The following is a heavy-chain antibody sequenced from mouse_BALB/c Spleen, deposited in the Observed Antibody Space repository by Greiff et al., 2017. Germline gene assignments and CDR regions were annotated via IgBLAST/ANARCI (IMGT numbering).Heavy chain of an antibody. CDR1: GFTFSSYA. J-gene: IGHJ2*01. Sequence: DVMLVESGGGLVKPGGSLKLSCAASGFTFSSYAMSWVRQTPEKRLEWVASISSGGSTYYPDSVKGRFTISRDNARNILYLQISSLRSEDTAMYYCARGDLHYFDYWGQGTTLTVSS. CDR2: ISSGGST. V-gene: IGHV5-6-5*01. D-gene: IGHD5-1*01. CDR3: ARGDLHYFDY.